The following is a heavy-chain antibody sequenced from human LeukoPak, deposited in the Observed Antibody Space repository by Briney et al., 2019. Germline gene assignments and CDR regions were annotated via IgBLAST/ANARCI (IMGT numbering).Heavy chain of an antibody. J-gene: IGHJ5*02. D-gene: IGHD4-17*01. CDR3: ARDLGTTGEVKFDP. V-gene: IGHV4-59*12. CDR1: GGSISSYY. Sequence: TSETLSLTCTVSGGSISSYYWSWIRQPPGKGLEWIGYIYYSGITNYNPSLKSRVTISIDTSKNHFSLQLSSVTAADTAVYYCARDLGTTGEVKFDPWGQGTLVTVSS. CDR2: IYYSGIT.